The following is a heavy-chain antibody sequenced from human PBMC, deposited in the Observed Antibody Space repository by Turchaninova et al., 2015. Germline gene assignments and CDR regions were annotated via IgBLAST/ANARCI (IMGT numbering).Heavy chain of an antibody. CDR1: GFTFEYYS. CDR2: IGWKCGYK. Sequence: VQLVESGGGLVQPGSSLRLSCSASGFTFEYYSLHWFGEAHGRGWGWGSGIGWKCGYKAYADAVKGRFTISRDNAKNALYLQMNSLRAEDTALYYCAKDYSGSGWYADHWGQGTLVTVSS. CDR3: AKDYSGSGWYADH. V-gene: IGHV3-9*01. D-gene: IGHD6-19*01. J-gene: IGHJ4*02.